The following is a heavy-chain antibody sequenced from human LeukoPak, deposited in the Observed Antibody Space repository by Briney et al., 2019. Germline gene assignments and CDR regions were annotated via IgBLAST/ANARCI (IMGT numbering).Heavy chain of an antibody. V-gene: IGHV3-23*01. CDR2: ISGSGGST. D-gene: IGHD3-22*01. CDR3: AKRGVVIRVILVGFHKEAYYFDS. J-gene: IGHJ4*02. Sequence: GGSLRLSCRVSGITLSNYGMSWVRQAPGKGLEWVAGISGSGGSTNYADSVKGRFTISRDNPKNTLYLQMSSLRAEDTAVYFCAKRGVVIRVILVGFHKEAYYFDSWGQGALVTVSS. CDR1: GITLSNYG.